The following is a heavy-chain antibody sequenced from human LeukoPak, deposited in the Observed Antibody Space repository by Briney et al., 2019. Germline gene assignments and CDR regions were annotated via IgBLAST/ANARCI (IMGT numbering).Heavy chain of an antibody. CDR1: GGSFSGYY. CDR2: INHSGST. D-gene: IGHD3-22*01. V-gene: IGHV4-34*01. Sequence: SETLSLTCAVYGGSFSGYYWSWIRQPPGKGLEWIGEINHSGSTNYNPSLKSRVTISVDTSKNQFSLKLSSVTAADTAVYYCARGPRYYYDSSDYRKKNAFDIWGQGTVVTVSS. CDR3: ARGPRYYYDSSDYRKKNAFDI. J-gene: IGHJ3*02.